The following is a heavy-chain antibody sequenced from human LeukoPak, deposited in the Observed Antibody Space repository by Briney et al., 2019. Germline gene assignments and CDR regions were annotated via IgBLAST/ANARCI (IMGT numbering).Heavy chain of an antibody. D-gene: IGHD3-10*01. J-gene: IGHJ5*02. Sequence: ASVKVSCKASGYTFSGYYIFWVRRAPGQGLEWMGWINPNSGGTNYAPEFRGRLAMTRDTSITTAYMELSTLRSDDTAVYYCALIGDHAWFDPWGQGTLVTVSS. CDR2: INPNSGGT. V-gene: IGHV1-2*02. CDR3: ALIGDHAWFDP. CDR1: GYTFSGYY.